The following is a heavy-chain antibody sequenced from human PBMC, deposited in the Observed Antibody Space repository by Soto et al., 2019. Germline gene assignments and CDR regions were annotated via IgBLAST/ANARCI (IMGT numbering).Heavy chain of an antibody. V-gene: IGHV1-18*01. CDR1: GYTFTSYG. CDR3: ARSYDSSGYLPIHQYFDL. Sequence: QVQLVQSGAEVKKPGASVKVSCKASGYTFTSYGISWVRQAPGQGLEWMGWISAYNCNTNYAQKLQGRVTMTTDTTTSTAYMELRSLRSDDTAVYYCARSYDSSGYLPIHQYFDLWGRGTLVTVSS. CDR2: ISAYNCNT. D-gene: IGHD3-22*01. J-gene: IGHJ2*01.